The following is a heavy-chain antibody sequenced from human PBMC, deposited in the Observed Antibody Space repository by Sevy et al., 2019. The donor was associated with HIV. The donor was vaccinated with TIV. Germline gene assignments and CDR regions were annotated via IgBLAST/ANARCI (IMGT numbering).Heavy chain of an antibody. CDR1: GFSFSIHS. J-gene: IGHJ4*02. Sequence: GGSLRLSCTASGFSFSIHSMHWVRQAPGKGLEWVSFILHDGSRQDYADSVKGRFIISRDNSKNTVYLEMSGLRPEDTATHYCARDSNVYDSGGSLDSWGQGTLVTVSS. V-gene: IGHV3-30*04. D-gene: IGHD6-25*01. CDR2: ILHDGSRQ. CDR3: ARDSNVYDSGGSLDS.